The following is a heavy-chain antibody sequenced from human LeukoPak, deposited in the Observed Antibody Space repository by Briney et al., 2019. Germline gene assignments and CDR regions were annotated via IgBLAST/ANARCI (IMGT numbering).Heavy chain of an antibody. J-gene: IGHJ6*03. Sequence: SQTLSLTGTVSGGSIRSGCYYWSWIRQHPGKGLEWIGYIYYSGSTYYNPSLKSRVTISVDMSKNHFSLKLSSVTAADTAVYYCARTPDNHYYYMDVWGKGTTVTVSS. CDR3: ARTPDNHYYYMDV. V-gene: IGHV4-31*03. D-gene: IGHD3-22*01. CDR2: IYYSGST. CDR1: GGSIRSGCYY.